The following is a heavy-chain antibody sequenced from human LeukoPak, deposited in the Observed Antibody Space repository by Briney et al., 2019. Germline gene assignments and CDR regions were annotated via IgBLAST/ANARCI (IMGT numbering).Heavy chain of an antibody. CDR2: IKHDGSEK. V-gene: IGHV3-7*04. CDR3: ARGALSGSGTFDY. CDR1: GFTFSTYW. J-gene: IGHJ4*02. Sequence: GGSLRLSCAASGFTFSTYWMSWVRQAPGKGLEWVANIKHDGSEKYYVDSVKGRFTISRDNAKNSLYLQMNSLRAEGTAVYYCARGALSGSGTFDYWGQGTLVTVSS. D-gene: IGHD3-10*01.